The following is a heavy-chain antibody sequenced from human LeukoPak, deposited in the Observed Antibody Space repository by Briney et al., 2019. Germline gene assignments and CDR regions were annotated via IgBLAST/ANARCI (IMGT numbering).Heavy chain of an antibody. CDR1: GGSFSGYY. V-gene: IGHV4-34*01. CDR3: ARGVSDGSGRGHY. D-gene: IGHD3-10*01. Sequence: SETLSLTCAVYGGSFSGYYWSWIRQPPGKGLEWIGEINHSGSTNYNPSLKSRVTISVDTSKNQFSLRLSSVTAADTAVYYCARGVSDGSGRGHYWGQGTLVTVSS. J-gene: IGHJ4*02. CDR2: INHSGST.